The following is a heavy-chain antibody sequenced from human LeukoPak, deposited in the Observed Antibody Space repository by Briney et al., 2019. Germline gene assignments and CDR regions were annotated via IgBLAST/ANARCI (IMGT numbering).Heavy chain of an antibody. Sequence: SETLSLTCTVSGGSISRNYWSWIRQSPGEGLEWIGYIYDSGSTNYNPSLKSRVIISVDTSKNQFSLKLTSVTAADTAVYYCARDAPPSSFDIWGQGTMVTVSS. V-gene: IGHV4-59*01. J-gene: IGHJ3*02. CDR2: IYDSGST. CDR3: ARDAPPSSFDI. CDR1: GGSISRNY.